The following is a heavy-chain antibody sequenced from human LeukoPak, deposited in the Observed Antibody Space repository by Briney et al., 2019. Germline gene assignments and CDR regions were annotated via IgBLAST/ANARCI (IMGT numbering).Heavy chain of an antibody. CDR2: IDASNGDT. Sequence: ASVTVSFTSSGYTFTVNYIHWLRQAPGQGLEWMGWIDASNGDTKSAQKFQGRVTMSRDTSISTAYMDLSSLSPDDAAVYYCARDPSSVTLYFFDYWGQGTLVTVSS. D-gene: IGHD4-11*01. V-gene: IGHV1-2*02. CDR3: ARDPSSVTLYFFDY. CDR1: GYTFTVNY. J-gene: IGHJ4*02.